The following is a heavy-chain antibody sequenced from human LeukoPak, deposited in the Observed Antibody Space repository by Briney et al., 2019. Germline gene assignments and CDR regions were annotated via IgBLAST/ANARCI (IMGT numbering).Heavy chain of an antibody. V-gene: IGHV4-59*08. CDR2: IYYSGST. J-gene: IGHJ3*02. CDR3: ARHKPGSYAFDI. CDR1: GGSISSYY. Sequence: PSETLSLTCTVSGGSISSYYWSWIRQPPGKGLEWIGYIYYSGSTNYNPSLKSRVTISVDTSKNQFSLKLSSVTAADTAVYYCARHKPGSYAFDIWCQGTMVTVSS. D-gene: IGHD3-10*01.